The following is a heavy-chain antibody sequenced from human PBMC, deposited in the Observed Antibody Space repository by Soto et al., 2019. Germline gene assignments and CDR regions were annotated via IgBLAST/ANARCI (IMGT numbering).Heavy chain of an antibody. V-gene: IGHV3-23*05. CDR1: GFTFTNYL. CDR3: AKDTYSRSWYF. D-gene: IGHD2-2*01. Sequence: EVQLLESGGDLVQPGGSLRLSCAASGFTFTNYLMTWVRQAPGKGLEWVSSIDKSGGDTYYADSVTGRFTISRDNSKNTLYLQMNGLRAEDTALYYSAKDTYSRSWYFWGQGTLVTVSS. J-gene: IGHJ4*02. CDR2: IDKSGGDT.